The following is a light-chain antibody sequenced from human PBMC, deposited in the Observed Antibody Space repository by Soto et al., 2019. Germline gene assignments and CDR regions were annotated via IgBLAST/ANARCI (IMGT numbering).Light chain of an antibody. CDR1: SSDVGGYNY. Sequence: QSVLTQPASVSGSPGQSITISCTGTSSDVGGYNYVSWYQQHPGKAPKLMIYDVSNRPSGVSNRFSGSKSGNTASLTISGLQADDEADYYCSSYTSSRLYVFGTGTKLTVL. J-gene: IGLJ1*01. CDR3: SSYTSSRLYV. CDR2: DVS. V-gene: IGLV2-14*01.